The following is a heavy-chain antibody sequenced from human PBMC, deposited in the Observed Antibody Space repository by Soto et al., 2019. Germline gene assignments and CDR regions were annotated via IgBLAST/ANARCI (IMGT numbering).Heavy chain of an antibody. Sequence: EVQLLESGGGLVQPGGSLRLSCAASGFTFNNYAMSWVRQAPGKGLEWVSVITGNGVYTYYADSVKGRLTISRDSSRNTLYLEMNSLRVEDSAQYYCAKHRGAYCSGDCYVDFWGQGTLVTVSS. CDR1: GFTFNNYA. CDR2: ITGNGVYT. D-gene: IGHD2-21*02. CDR3: AKHRGAYCSGDCYVDF. V-gene: IGHV3-23*01. J-gene: IGHJ4*02.